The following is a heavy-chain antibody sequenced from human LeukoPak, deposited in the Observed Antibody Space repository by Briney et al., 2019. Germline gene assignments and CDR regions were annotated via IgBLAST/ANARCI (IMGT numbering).Heavy chain of an antibody. CDR2: INHSGST. V-gene: IGHV4-34*01. Sequence: KTSETLSLTCAVYGGSFSGYYWSWIRQPPGKGLEWIGEINHSGSTNYNPSLKSRVTISVDTSKNQFSLKLSSVTAADTAVYYCARVPGGVYYYDSSGNDAFDIWGQGTMVTVSS. J-gene: IGHJ3*02. CDR3: ARVPGGVYYYDSSGNDAFDI. D-gene: IGHD3-22*01. CDR1: GGSFSGYY.